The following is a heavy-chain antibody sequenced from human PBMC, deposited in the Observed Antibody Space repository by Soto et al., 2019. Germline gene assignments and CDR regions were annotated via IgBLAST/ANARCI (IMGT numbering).Heavy chain of an antibody. J-gene: IGHJ4*02. CDR3: AKGMYSGYDWGLFDY. V-gene: IGHV3-30*18. D-gene: IGHD5-12*01. Sequence: GGSLRLSCAASGFTFSSYGMHWVRQAPGKGLEWVAVISYDGSNKYYADSVKGRFTISRDNSKNTLYLQMNSLRAEDTAVYYCAKGMYSGYDWGLFDYWGQGTLVTVSS. CDR1: GFTFSSYG. CDR2: ISYDGSNK.